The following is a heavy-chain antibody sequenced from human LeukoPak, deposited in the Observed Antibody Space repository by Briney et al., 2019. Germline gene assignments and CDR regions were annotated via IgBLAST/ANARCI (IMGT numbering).Heavy chain of an antibody. CDR3: AKPLSYTVAFDI. V-gene: IGHV3-30*18. J-gene: IGHJ3*02. CDR1: GFTFSSYG. CDR2: ISYDGSNK. Sequence: GGSLRLPCAASGFTFSSYGMHWVRQAPGKGLEWVAVISYDGSNKYYADSVKGRFTISRDNSKNTLYLQMNSLRAEDTAVYYCAKPLSYTVAFDIWGQGTMVTVSS. D-gene: IGHD4-11*01.